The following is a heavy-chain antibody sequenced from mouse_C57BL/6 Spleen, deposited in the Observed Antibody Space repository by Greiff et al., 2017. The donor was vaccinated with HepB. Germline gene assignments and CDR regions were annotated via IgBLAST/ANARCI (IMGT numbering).Heavy chain of an antibody. V-gene: IGHV1-15*01. D-gene: IGHD2-2*01. CDR1: GYTFTDYE. CDR3: TRWFPGY. J-gene: IGHJ2*01. CDR2: IDPETGGT. Sequence: VQLQESGAELVRPGASVTLSCKASGYTFTDYEMHWVKQTPVHGLEWIGAIDPETGGTAYNQKFKGKAILTADKSSSTAYMELRSLTSEDSAVYYCTRWFPGYWGQGTTLTVSS.